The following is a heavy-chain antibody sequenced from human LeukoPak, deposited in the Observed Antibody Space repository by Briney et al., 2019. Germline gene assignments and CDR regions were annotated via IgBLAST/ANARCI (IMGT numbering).Heavy chain of an antibody. CDR2: IKQDGSET. J-gene: IGHJ3*02. CDR1: GFTFSNYW. V-gene: IGHV3-7*01. D-gene: IGHD3-16*01. CDR3: ARSRGGDAFDI. Sequence: GGSLRLSCVASGFTFSNYWMSWVRQAPGKGLEWVINIKQDGSETYSVDSVKGRFTISRDNAKNSLYLQMNGLRAEDTAVYYCARSRGGDAFDIWGQGTMVTVSS.